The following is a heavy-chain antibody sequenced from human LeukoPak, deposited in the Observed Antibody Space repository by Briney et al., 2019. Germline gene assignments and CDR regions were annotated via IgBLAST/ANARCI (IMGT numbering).Heavy chain of an antibody. CDR2: IYYSVST. J-gene: IGHJ4*02. V-gene: IGHV4-59*08. CDR1: GGSMSSYY. Sequence: SETLSLTCTVSGGSMSSYYWSWIRQPPGKGLEWIGYIYYSVSTKYNPSLKSRVTISVDTSKNQFSLQLSSVPAADTAVYYCARGARAGYNLEPFDYWGQGTLVTVSS. D-gene: IGHD5-24*01. CDR3: ARGARAGYNLEPFDY.